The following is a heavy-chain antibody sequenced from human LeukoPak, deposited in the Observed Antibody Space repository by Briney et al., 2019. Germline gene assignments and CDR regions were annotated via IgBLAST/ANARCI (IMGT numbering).Heavy chain of an antibody. V-gene: IGHV3-23*01. J-gene: IGHJ4*02. D-gene: IGHD2-2*01. CDR2: ISGSGGAT. Sequence: PGRSLRLSCAASGFTFSTYPMHWVRQAPGKGLEWVSAISGSGGATYYADSVKGRFTISRDNSKNTLYLHMNSLRAEDTAVYYCARASYCSSTSCYRFDYWGQGTLVTVSS. CDR3: ARASYCSSTSCYRFDY. CDR1: GFTFSTYP.